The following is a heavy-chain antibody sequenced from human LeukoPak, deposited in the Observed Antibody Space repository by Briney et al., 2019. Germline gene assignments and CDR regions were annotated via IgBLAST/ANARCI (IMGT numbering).Heavy chain of an antibody. CDR1: GGSISSYY. Sequence: PSETLSLTCTVSGGSISSYYWSWIRQPPGKGLEWIGYIYYSGSTNYNPSLKSRVTISVDTSKNQFSLKLSSVTAADTAVYYCARQPTYRPGGPDYWGQGTLVTVSS. V-gene: IGHV4-59*08. J-gene: IGHJ4*02. D-gene: IGHD4-11*01. CDR2: IYYSGST. CDR3: ARQPTYRPGGPDY.